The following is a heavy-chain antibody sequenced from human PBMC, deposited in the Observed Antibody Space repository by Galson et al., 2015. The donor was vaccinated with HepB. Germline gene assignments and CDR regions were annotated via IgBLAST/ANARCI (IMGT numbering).Heavy chain of an antibody. CDR1: GFTFSSYG. V-gene: IGHV3-33*01. CDR3: ARDPIASLGLEYQLLNWFDP. J-gene: IGHJ5*02. D-gene: IGHD2-2*01. CDR2: IWYDGSNK. Sequence: SLRLSCAASGFTFSSYGMHWVRQAPGKGLEWVAVIWYDGSNKYYADSVKGRFTISRDNSKNTLYLQMNSLRAEDTAVYYCARDPIASLGLEYQLLNWFDPWGQGTLVTVSS.